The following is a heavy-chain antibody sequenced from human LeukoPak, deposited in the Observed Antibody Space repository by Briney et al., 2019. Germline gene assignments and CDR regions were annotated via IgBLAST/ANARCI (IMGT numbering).Heavy chain of an antibody. J-gene: IGHJ4*02. Sequence: ASVKVSCKASGFTFTSSAVQWVRQARGQRLEWIGWIVVGSGSTNYAQKFQERVTITRDMSTSTAYMELSSLRSEDTAVYYCAADVKYDYIWGSPDYWGQGTLVTVSS. CDR2: IVVGSGST. V-gene: IGHV1-58*01. D-gene: IGHD3-16*01. CDR3: AADVKYDYIWGSPDY. CDR1: GFTFTSSA.